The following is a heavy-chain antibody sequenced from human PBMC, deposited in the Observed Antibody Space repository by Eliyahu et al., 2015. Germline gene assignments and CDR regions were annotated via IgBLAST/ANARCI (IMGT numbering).Heavy chain of an antibody. J-gene: IGHJ6*02. CDR2: ISGSGGST. CDR1: GFXFXGYA. V-gene: IGHV3-23*01. CDR3: AKDLCSGGSCYLHYYYYGMDV. Sequence: EVQLLESGGGLVQPGGSLRLSCSASGFXFXGYAXRSVRQAPGKGLEWVSAISGSGGSTYYADSVKGRFTISRDNSKNTLYLQMNSLRAEDTAVYYCAKDLCSGGSCYLHYYYYGMDVWGQGTTVTVSS. D-gene: IGHD2-15*01.